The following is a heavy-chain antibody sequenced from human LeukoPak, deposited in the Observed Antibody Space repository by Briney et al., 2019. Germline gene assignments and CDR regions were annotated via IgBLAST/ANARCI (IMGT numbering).Heavy chain of an antibody. CDR2: IYTSGST. V-gene: IGHV4-4*07. CDR1: GGSISSYY. D-gene: IGHD1-26*01. J-gene: IGHJ4*02. CDR3: ASGSKGSYSALYFDY. Sequence: SEALCLTCTVSGGSISSYYWSWIRQPAGKGLEWIGRIYTSGSTNYNPSLKSRVTMSVDTSKNQFSLKLSSVTAADTAVYYCASGSKGSYSALYFDYWGQGTLVTVSS.